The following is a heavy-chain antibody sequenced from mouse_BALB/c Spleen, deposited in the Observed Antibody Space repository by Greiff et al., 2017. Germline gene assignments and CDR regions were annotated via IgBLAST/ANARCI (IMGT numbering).Heavy chain of an antibody. CDR3: ARGDGGLFAY. J-gene: IGHJ3*01. V-gene: IGHV5-17*02. CDR1: GFTFSSFG. Sequence: DVMLVESGGGLVQPGGSRKLSCAASGFTFSSFGMHWVRQAPEKGLEWVAYISSGSSTIYYADTVKGRFTISRDNPKNTLFLQMTSLRSEDTAMYYCARGDGGLFAYWGQGTLVTVSA. D-gene: IGHD2-3*01. CDR2: ISSGSSTI.